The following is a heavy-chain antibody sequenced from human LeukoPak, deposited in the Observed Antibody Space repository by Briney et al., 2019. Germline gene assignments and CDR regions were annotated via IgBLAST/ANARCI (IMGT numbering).Heavy chain of an antibody. J-gene: IGHJ4*02. Sequence: SETLSLTCTVSGGSISSYYWSWIRQPPGKGLEWIGYIYYSGSTNYNPSLKSRVTISVDTSKNQFSLKLSSVTAADTAVYYCARVQRGAFSFDYWGQGTLVTVSS. CDR1: GGSISSYY. V-gene: IGHV4-59*01. CDR2: IYYSGST. D-gene: IGHD1-26*01. CDR3: ARVQRGAFSFDY.